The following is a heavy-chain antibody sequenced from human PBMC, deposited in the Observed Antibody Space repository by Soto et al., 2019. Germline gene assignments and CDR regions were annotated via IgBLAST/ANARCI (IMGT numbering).Heavy chain of an antibody. J-gene: IGHJ6*02. CDR3: ASQYMVRGVIGYYYYYGMDV. V-gene: IGHV4-34*01. CDR2: INHSGST. D-gene: IGHD3-10*01. Sequence: SETLSLTCAVYGGSFSGYYWSWIRQPPGKGLEWIGEINHSGSTNYNPSLKSRVTISVDTSKNQFSLKLSSVTAADTAVYYCASQYMVRGVIGYYYYYGMDVWGQGTTVTVSS. CDR1: GGSFSGYY.